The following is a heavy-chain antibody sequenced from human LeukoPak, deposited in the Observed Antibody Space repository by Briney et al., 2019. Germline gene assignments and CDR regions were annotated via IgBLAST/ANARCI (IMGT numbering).Heavy chain of an antibody. CDR1: GGTFSSYA. J-gene: IGHJ4*02. CDR2: ISAYNGNT. Sequence: ASVKVSCKASGGTFSSYAISWVRQAPGQGLEWMGWISAYNGNTNYAQKLQGRVTMTTDTSTSTAYMELRSLRSDDTAVYYCARLLRGSRSVYFDYWGQGTLVTVSS. CDR3: ARLLRGSRSVYFDY. V-gene: IGHV1-18*01. D-gene: IGHD3-10*01.